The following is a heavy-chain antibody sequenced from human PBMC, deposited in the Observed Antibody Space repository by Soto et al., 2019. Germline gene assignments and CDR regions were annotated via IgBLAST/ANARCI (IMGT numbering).Heavy chain of an antibody. D-gene: IGHD2-15*01. Sequence: QVQLVQSGAEVKKPGASVKVSCKASGYTFTSYDINWVRQATGQGLEWMGWMNPNSDNTGYAQKFQGRVTMTRNTSISTAYMELSSLRSEDTAVYYCCRRRGYCSGGSCLTGNWFDPWGQGTLVTVSS. CDR2: MNPNSDNT. J-gene: IGHJ5*02. CDR3: CRRRGYCSGGSCLTGNWFDP. CDR1: GYTFTSYD. V-gene: IGHV1-8*01.